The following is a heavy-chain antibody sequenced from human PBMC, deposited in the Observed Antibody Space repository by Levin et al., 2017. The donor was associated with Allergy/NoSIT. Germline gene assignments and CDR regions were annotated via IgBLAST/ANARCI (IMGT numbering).Heavy chain of an antibody. V-gene: IGHV3-23*01. CDR2: ISGSGGST. J-gene: IGHJ4*02. Sequence: GESLKISCAASGFTFSSYAMSWVRQAPGKGLEWVSAISGSGGSTYYADSVKGRFTISRDNSKNTLYLQMNSLRAEDTAVYYCAKFERYYYGSGSQGGYFDYWGQGTLVTVSS. CDR3: AKFERYYYGSGSQGGYFDY. CDR1: GFTFSSYA. D-gene: IGHD3-10*01.